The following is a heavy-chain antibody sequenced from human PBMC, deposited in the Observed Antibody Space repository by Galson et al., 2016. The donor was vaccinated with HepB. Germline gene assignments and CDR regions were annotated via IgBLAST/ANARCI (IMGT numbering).Heavy chain of an antibody. J-gene: IGHJ5*02. D-gene: IGHD1-1*01. Sequence: SLRLSCAASGFTFSRNSMNWVRQAPGKGLAWVSYINSRSSSIYYSDSVKCRFTISRDNDQNSLYLQMNSLRDDDTAVYYCTRELGAGYTTGFDTCGQGTLLTVSS. V-gene: IGHV3-48*02. CDR3: TRELGAGYTTGFDT. CDR1: GFTFSRNS. CDR2: INSRSSSI.